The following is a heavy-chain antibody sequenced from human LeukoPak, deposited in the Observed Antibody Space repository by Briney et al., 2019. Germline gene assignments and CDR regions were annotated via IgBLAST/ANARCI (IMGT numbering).Heavy chain of an antibody. D-gene: IGHD5-24*01. CDR3: ARAMATGAFDY. Sequence: PGSSLRLSCAASGFTFSSYAMHWVRQAPGKGLEWVAVISYDGGNKYYADSVKGRFTISRDNSKNTLYLQMNSLRAEDTAVYYCARAMATGAFDYWGQGTLVTVSS. CDR2: ISYDGGNK. J-gene: IGHJ4*02. CDR1: GFTFSSYA. V-gene: IGHV3-30*01.